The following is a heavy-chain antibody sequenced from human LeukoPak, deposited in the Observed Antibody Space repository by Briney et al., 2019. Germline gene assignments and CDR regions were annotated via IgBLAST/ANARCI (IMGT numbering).Heavy chain of an antibody. CDR2: INSGGSTT. CDR3: ARRYYYDSSGYIFIFDY. Sequence: PGGSLRLSCAASGFTFSNNWMHWVRQAPGKGLVWVSRINSGGSTTNYADSVKGRFTIFRDNAKNSLYLQMNSLRAEDTAVYYCARRYYYDSSGYIFIFDYWGQGTLVTVSS. J-gene: IGHJ4*02. D-gene: IGHD3-22*01. V-gene: IGHV3-74*01. CDR1: GFTFSNNW.